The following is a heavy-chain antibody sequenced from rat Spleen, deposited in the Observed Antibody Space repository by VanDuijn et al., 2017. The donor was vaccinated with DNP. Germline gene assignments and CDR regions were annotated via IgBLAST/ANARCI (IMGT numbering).Heavy chain of an antibody. CDR2: ISYDGGNT. V-gene: IGHV5-25*01. J-gene: IGHJ3*01. CDR3: ARSDSYGFPY. D-gene: IGHD1-2*01. CDR1: GFTFSSFA. Sequence: EVQLVESGGGLVQPGRSMKLSCAASGFTFSSFAMAWVRQAPTKGLEWVASISYDGGNTYYRDSVKGRFTISRDNAKSSLYLQMDSLRSEDTSTYYCARSDSYGFPYWGQGTLVTVSS.